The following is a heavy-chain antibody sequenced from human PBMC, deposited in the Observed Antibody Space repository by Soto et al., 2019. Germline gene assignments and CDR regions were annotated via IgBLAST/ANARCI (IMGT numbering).Heavy chain of an antibody. V-gene: IGHV4-34*01. CDR1: CGSFTGYF. CDR3: AAYYDISSGNYPY. CDR2: ISSSGGT. Sequence: SETLSLTCAVYCGSFTGYFWSWIRQAPGRGLEWIGEISSSGGTNYNPSLKSRVTISVDRSRSQFSLMLSSVSAADTAVYYCAAYYDISSGNYPYWGQGTQVTVS. D-gene: IGHD3-3*01. J-gene: IGHJ4*02.